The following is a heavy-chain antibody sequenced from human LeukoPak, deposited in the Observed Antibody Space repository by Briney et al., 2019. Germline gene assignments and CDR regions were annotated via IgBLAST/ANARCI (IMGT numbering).Heavy chain of an antibody. J-gene: IGHJ5*02. CDR3: ARNFYGDSSNWFDP. D-gene: IGHD4-17*01. V-gene: IGHV3-23*01. Sequence: GGSLRLSCAASGFTFSSYALTWVRQAPGKGLEWVSVISGSGGSTYYADSVKGRFTISRDNAKNSLYLQMNSLRAEDTAVYYCARNFYGDSSNWFDPWGQGTLVTVSS. CDR2: ISGSGGST. CDR1: GFTFSSYA.